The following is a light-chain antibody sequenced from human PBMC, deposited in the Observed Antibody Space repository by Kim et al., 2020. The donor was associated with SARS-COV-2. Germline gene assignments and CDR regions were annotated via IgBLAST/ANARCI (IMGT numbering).Light chain of an antibody. Sequence: SYELTQPPSVSVAPGKTARITCGGNNIGSKSVHWYQQKPGQAPVLVIYYDSDRPSGIPERFSGSNSGNTATLTISRVEAGDEADYYCQAWDSSSDHPYWV. CDR1: NIGSKS. V-gene: IGLV3-21*04. CDR3: QAWDSSSDHPYWV. J-gene: IGLJ3*02. CDR2: YDS.